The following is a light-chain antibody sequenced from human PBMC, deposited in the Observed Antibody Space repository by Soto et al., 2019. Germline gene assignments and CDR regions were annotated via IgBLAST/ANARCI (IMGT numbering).Light chain of an antibody. CDR3: CSRV. V-gene: IGLV2-23*02. CDR2: EVT. J-gene: IGLJ3*02. Sequence: QSALTQPASVSGSPGQSITISCTGTSSDVATYNLVSWYQQRPGTAPQLIIYEVTKRPSGVSTRFSGSQSGNTASLTISGIQADDEADYYCCSRVFGGGTKVTVL. CDR1: SSDVATYNL.